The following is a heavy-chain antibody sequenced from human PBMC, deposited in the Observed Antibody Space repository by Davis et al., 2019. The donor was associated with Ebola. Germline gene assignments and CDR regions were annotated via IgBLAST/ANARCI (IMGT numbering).Heavy chain of an antibody. CDR1: GFTFSSYA. CDR3: ARDFADSSGYWSPFDY. J-gene: IGHJ4*02. CDR2: ISYDGSNK. D-gene: IGHD3-22*01. V-gene: IGHV3-30-3*01. Sequence: GESLKISCAASGFTFSSYAMHWFRQAPGKGLEWVAVISYDGSNKYYADSVKGRFTISRDNSKNTLYLQMNSLRAEDTAVYYCARDFADSSGYWSPFDYWGQGTLVTVSS.